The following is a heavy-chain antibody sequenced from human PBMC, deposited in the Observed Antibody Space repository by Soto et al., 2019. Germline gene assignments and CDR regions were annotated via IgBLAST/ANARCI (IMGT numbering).Heavy chain of an antibody. Sequence: QVQLQESGPGLVKPSGTLSLTCAVSGVSIGSHDWWTWVRQPPGKGLEWIGESHQSGNTNYNSSLASRVTISLDQSKNHFSLQLSSVTVADTAVYYCATRDTGRVYWGQGTLVTVSS. V-gene: IGHV4-4*02. CDR1: GVSIGSHDW. CDR2: SHQSGNT. D-gene: IGHD5-18*01. CDR3: ATRDTGRVY. J-gene: IGHJ4*02.